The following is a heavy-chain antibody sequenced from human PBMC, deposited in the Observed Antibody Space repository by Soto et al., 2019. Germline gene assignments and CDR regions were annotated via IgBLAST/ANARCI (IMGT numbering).Heavy chain of an antibody. CDR1: GFTFSNYW. D-gene: IGHD3-10*01. CDR3: ARAVRSGSYPYYYYGMDV. J-gene: IGHJ6*02. CDR2: INSDGTST. Sequence: EVQVVESGGGLVQPGGSLRLSCAASGFTFSNYWIHWVRQAPGKGLVWVSRINSDGTSTSYADSVKGRFTISRDNAKNKRYLQRNSLRVEDTAVYYCARAVRSGSYPYYYYGMDVWGQGTTVTVSS. V-gene: IGHV3-74*01.